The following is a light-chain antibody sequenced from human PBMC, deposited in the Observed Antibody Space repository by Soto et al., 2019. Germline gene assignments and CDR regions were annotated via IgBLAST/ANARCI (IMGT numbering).Light chain of an antibody. CDR2: DAS. J-gene: IGKJ1*01. CDR3: QQYNSYSWT. V-gene: IGKV1-5*01. Sequence: DIQMTQSPSTLSAAVGDRFTITCRARQSISSWLAWYQQKPGKAPKLLIYDASSLESGVPSRFSGSGSGTEFTLTISSLQPDDFATYYCQQYNSYSWTFGQGPKVDIK. CDR1: QSISSW.